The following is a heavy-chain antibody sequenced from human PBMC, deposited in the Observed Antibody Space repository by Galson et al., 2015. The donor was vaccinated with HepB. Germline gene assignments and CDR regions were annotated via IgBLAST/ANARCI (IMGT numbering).Heavy chain of an antibody. V-gene: IGHV3-21*01. Sequence: SLRLSCAASGFTFSNYRMNWVRQAPGEGLEWVPSISSTSNIYYADSVKGRFTISRDNAKNSLHLQMSSLRVEDTAVYFCARERIDCISTSYYGVAFDVWAKGQWSPSLQ. J-gene: IGHJ3*01. CDR1: GFTFSNYR. CDR2: ISSTSNI. CDR3: ARERIDCISTSYYGVAFDV. D-gene: IGHD2-2*01.